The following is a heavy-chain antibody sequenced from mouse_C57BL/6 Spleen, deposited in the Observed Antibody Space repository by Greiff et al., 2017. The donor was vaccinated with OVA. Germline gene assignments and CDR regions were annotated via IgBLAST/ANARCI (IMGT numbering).Heavy chain of an antibody. D-gene: IGHD5-1*01. Sequence: EVKLVESGGGLVKPGGSLKLSCAASGFTFSDYGMHWVRQAPEKGLEWVAYISSGSSTIYYADTVKGRFTISRDNAKNTLFLQMTSLRSEDTAMYYCARDDEYARCAYWGEGTLVTVSA. CDR1: GFTFSDYG. CDR2: ISSGSSTI. J-gene: IGHJ3*01. CDR3: ARDDEYARCAY. V-gene: IGHV5-17*01.